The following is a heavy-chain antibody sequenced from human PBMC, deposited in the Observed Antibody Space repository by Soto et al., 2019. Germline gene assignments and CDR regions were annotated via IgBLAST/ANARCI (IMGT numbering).Heavy chain of an antibody. CDR3: ARDGTLEWLPSF. CDR2: IIPIFGTA. V-gene: IGHV1-69*05. Sequence: SVKVSCKASGGTFSSYAISWVRQAPGQGLEWMGGIIPIFGTANYAQKLQGRVTMTTDTSTSTAYMELRSLRSDDTAVYYCARDGTLEWLPSFWGQGTMVTVSS. D-gene: IGHD3-3*01. CDR1: GGTFSSYA. J-gene: IGHJ3*01.